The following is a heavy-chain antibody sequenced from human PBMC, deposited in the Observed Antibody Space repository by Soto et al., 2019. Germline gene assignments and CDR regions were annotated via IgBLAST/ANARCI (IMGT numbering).Heavy chain of an antibody. J-gene: IGHJ6*02. CDR3: ASVLSGYDRPYYYYYGMDV. D-gene: IGHD5-12*01. V-gene: IGHV1-69*06. CDR1: GGTFSSYA. Sequence: SVKGSWKASGGTFSSYAISWVRQAPGQGLEWMGGIIPIFGTANYAQKFQGRVTITADKSTSTAYMELSSLRSEDTAVYYCASVLSGYDRPYYYYYGMDVWGQGTTVTVSS. CDR2: IIPIFGTA.